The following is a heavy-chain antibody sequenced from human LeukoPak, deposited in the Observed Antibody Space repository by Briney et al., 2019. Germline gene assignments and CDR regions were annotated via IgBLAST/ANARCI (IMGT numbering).Heavy chain of an antibody. CDR1: GFTFSSYG. J-gene: IGHJ4*02. CDR3: AKDRRVSSSTSCFDY. V-gene: IGHV3-30*02. Sequence: GGSLRLSCAASGFTFSSYGMHWVRQAPGKGLEWVAFIRYDGSNKYYADSVEGRFTISRDKSKNTLYLQMNSLRAEDTAVYYCAKDRRVSSSTSCFDYWGQGTLVTVSS. CDR2: IRYDGSNK. D-gene: IGHD2-2*01.